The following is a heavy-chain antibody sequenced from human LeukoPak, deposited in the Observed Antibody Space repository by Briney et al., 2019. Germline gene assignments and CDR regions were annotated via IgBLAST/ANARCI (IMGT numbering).Heavy chain of an antibody. V-gene: IGHV3-7*03. CDR3: ARGGYRFGPNY. CDR2: IKEDGSEK. Sequence: GGPLRLSCVASGFTFGTYLMNLVRQSPGKGLEWVATIKEDGSEKYYMDSVKGRFTISRDNAKSSLYLQMNCLRVEDTAVYYCARGGYRFGPNYWGQGTLVSVSS. D-gene: IGHD5-18*01. CDR1: GFTFGTYL. J-gene: IGHJ4*02.